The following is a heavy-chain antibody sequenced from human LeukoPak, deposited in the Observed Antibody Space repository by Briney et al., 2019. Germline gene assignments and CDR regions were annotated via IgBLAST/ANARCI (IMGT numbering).Heavy chain of an antibody. J-gene: IGHJ4*02. D-gene: IGHD5-18*01. CDR2: IYYSGST. V-gene: IGHV4-39*07. CDR3: AKESAYTSPRNYYFDY. CDR1: GGSISSSSYY. Sequence: SETLSLTCTVSGGSISSSSYYWGWIRQPPGKGLEWIGSIYYSGSTYYNPSLKSRVTISVDTSKNQFSLKLSSVTAADTAVYYCAKESAYTSPRNYYFDYWGQGALVTVSS.